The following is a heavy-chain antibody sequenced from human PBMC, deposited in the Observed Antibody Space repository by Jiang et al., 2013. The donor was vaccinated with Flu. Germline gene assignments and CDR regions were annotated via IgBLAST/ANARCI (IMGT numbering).Heavy chain of an antibody. Sequence: ASGFTFSSYDMHWVRQATGKGLEWVPAIGTAGDTYYPGSVKGRFTISRDNSKNTLYLQMNSLRAEDTAVYYCARRGAYYYYMDVWGKGTTVTVSS. CDR3: ARRGAYYYYMDV. J-gene: IGHJ6*03. CDR1: GFTFSSYD. CDR2: IGTAGDT. V-gene: IGHV3-13*01. D-gene: IGHD3-16*01.